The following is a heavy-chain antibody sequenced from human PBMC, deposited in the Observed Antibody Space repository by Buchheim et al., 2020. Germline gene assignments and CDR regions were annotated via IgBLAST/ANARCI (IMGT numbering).Heavy chain of an antibody. D-gene: IGHD6-19*01. CDR3: ARDTTYSSGLRAFDY. CDR2: INPSGGST. Sequence: QVQLVQSGAEVKKPGASVKASCKASGYTFTSYYMHWVRQAPGQGLEWMGIINPSGGSTSYAQQFQGRVPMTRDTSTSRVYMELSSLRSEDTAVHYCARDTTYSSGLRAFDYWGQGTL. CDR1: GYTFTSYY. V-gene: IGHV1-46*01. J-gene: IGHJ4*02.